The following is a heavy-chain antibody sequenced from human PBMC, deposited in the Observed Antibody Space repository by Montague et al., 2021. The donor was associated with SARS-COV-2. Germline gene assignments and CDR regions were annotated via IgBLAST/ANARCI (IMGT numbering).Heavy chain of an antibody. Sequence: SETLSLTCTVSGXSISNSIYYWGWIRQPPGKGLEWIGSIYYTGSTYYNPSLKSRVTISMNTSNNQFFLKLTSVTAADTAVYYCARPGRGYSYGLDAFEVWGQGTMVTVSS. CDR2: IYYTGST. J-gene: IGHJ3*01. V-gene: IGHV4-39*01. CDR3: ARPGRGYSYGLDAFEV. D-gene: IGHD5-18*01. CDR1: GXSISNSIYY.